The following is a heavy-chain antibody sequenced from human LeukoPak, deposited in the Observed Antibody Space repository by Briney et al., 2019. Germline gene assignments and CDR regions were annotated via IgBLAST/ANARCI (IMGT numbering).Heavy chain of an antibody. CDR3: AKDQWELQENFDY. D-gene: IGHD1-26*01. V-gene: IGHV3-23*01. CDR1: GFTFSSYG. Sequence: GGSLRLSCAASGFTFSSYGMSWVRQAPGKGLEWVSAISGSGGSTYYADSVKGRFTISRDNSKNTLYLQMNSLRAEDTAVYYCAKDQWELQENFDYWGQGTLVTVSS. J-gene: IGHJ4*02. CDR2: ISGSGGST.